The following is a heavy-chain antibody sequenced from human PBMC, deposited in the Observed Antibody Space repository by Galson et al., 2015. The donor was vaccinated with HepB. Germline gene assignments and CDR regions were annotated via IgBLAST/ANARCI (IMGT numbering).Heavy chain of an antibody. Sequence: SETLSLTCTVSSGSISGYYWSWLRQPPGKGLEWIGSMFYSGSPDYNSSLKGRVTISVDTSENQFALKVTSVTAADTAVYYCARIRAGSGWYSDAFDVWGQGAMVTVSP. CDR1: SGSISGYY. J-gene: IGHJ3*01. D-gene: IGHD6-19*01. CDR3: ARIRAGSGWYSDAFDV. CDR2: MFYSGSP. V-gene: IGHV4-59*01.